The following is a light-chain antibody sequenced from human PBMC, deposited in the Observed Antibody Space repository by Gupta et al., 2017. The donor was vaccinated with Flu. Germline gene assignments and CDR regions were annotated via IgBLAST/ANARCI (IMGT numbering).Light chain of an antibody. Sequence: QSALTQPASVSGSPGQSITISCTGTSSDIGGYNSVSWYQQHPTKAPKLMIYKVSNRPAGVSDRFSGSKSDNTASLTXSXLQAEDXADYYCNSYTINSTLVFGTGTKVTVL. CDR1: SSDIGGYNS. V-gene: IGLV2-14*01. CDR2: KVS. CDR3: NSYTINSTLV. J-gene: IGLJ1*01.